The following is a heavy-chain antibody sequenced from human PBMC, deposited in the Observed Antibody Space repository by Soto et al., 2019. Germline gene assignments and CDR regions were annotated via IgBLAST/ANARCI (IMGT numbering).Heavy chain of an antibody. D-gene: IGHD3-10*01. V-gene: IGHV1-2*04. Sequence: VASVKVSCKASGYTFTGYYMHCVRQAPEQGLEWMGWINPNSGGTNYAQKFQGWVTMTRDTSISTAYMELSRLRSDDTAVYYCARDSGVTTTYYYCYYGMDVWGQGTTVTVSS. CDR3: ARDSGVTTTYYYCYYGMDV. J-gene: IGHJ6*02. CDR2: INPNSGGT. CDR1: GYTFTGYY.